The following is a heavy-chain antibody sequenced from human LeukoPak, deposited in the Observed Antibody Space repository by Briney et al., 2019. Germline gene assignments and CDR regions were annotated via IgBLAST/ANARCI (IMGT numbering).Heavy chain of an antibody. J-gene: IGHJ5*02. V-gene: IGHV1-2*02. CDR3: ARDTMDFWSGYYSTLRWFDP. CDR2: INPNSGGT. Sequence: GASVKVSCKASGYTFTSYAMNWVRRAPGQGLEWMGWINPNSGGTNYAQKFQGRVTMTRDTSISTAYMELSRLRSDDTAVYYCARDTMDFWSGYYSTLRWFDPWGQGTLVTVSS. CDR1: GYTFTSYA. D-gene: IGHD3-3*01.